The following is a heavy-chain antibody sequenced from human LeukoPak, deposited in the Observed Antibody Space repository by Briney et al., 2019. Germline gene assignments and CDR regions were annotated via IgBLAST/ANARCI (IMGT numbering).Heavy chain of an antibody. CDR3: VRGGSGYAGYAYGRDWFDP. CDR2: IYPGDSET. Sequence: GESLKIPCEGFGYTFTSHYIGWVRQMPGKGLEWVGFIYPGDSETRYSPSFQGQVTISADKSVSTAYLQWSSLKASDSAMYYCVRGGSGYAGYAYGRDWFDPWGQGTLVTVSS. V-gene: IGHV5-51*01. J-gene: IGHJ5*02. D-gene: IGHD5-12*01. CDR1: GYTFTSHY.